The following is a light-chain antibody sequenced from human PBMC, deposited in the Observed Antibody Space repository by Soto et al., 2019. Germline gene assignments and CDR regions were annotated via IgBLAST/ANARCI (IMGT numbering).Light chain of an antibody. CDR1: QSVSSN. V-gene: IGKV3-15*01. CDR2: GAS. Sequence: EIVMTQSPATLSVSPGERATLSCRASQSVSSNLDWYQQKPGQAPRLLIYGASTRATGIPARFSGSGSGTEITLTIISLQSEDFVVYYCQQYDNWPPTFGQGTKVQIK. CDR3: QQYDNWPPT. J-gene: IGKJ1*01.